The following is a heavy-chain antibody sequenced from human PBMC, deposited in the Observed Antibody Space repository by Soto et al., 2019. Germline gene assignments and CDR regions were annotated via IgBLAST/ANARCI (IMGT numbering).Heavy chain of an antibody. J-gene: IGHJ4*02. V-gene: IGHV3-21*01. CDR2: IIRSSVDI. CDR1: GFTFSTHS. D-gene: IGHD1-26*01. Sequence: GGSLRLSCAASGFTFSTHSINWVRQAPGKGLEWVSSIIRSSVDIYYADSVMGRFTISRDNAKNSLSLQMNSLRAEDTAVYYCARVGSDYSHSGVIDYWGQGALVTVSS. CDR3: ARVGSDYSHSGVIDY.